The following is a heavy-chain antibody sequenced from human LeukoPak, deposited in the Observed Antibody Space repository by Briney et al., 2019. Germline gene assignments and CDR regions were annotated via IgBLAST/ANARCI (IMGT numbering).Heavy chain of an antibody. Sequence: ASVKVSCKASGYTFTDYYMHWVRQAPGQGFEWMGWINPNDGDTNYAQKFQGRVTMTRDTSISTAHMELSRLRSDGTAVYYCARANFLYCSSSTCLFDYWGQGTLVTVSS. D-gene: IGHD2-2*01. V-gene: IGHV1-2*02. CDR2: INPNDGDT. J-gene: IGHJ4*02. CDR3: ARANFLYCSSSTCLFDY. CDR1: GYTFTDYY.